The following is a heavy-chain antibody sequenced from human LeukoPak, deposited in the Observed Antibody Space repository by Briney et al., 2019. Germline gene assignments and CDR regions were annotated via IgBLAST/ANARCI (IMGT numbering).Heavy chain of an antibody. Sequence: TGGSLRLSCSASGCTFSSYAMHWVRQAPGKGLGYVSAISSNGGSTYYADSVKGRFTISRDNSKNTLSLQMDSLRAEDTAVYYCASSSVQWLVRASFDYWAQGTLVTVSS. J-gene: IGHJ4*02. CDR3: ASSSVQWLVRASFDY. CDR1: GCTFSSYA. V-gene: IGHV3-64*04. D-gene: IGHD6-19*01. CDR2: ISSNGGST.